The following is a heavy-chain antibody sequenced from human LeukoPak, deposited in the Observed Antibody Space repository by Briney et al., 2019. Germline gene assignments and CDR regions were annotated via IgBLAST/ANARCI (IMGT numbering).Heavy chain of an antibody. V-gene: IGHV3-64D*08. CDR1: GFTVSIYA. Sequence: GGSLRLSCSASGFTVSIYAMHCVRRAPGKGLQYVSGISFNGSNTYYADSVKGRFTISRDNSKNTLYLQMSSLRAEDSAIYYCVRDRGGSGWYSFDYWGQGTLVTVSS. J-gene: IGHJ4*02. CDR3: VRDRGGSGWYSFDY. D-gene: IGHD6-19*01. CDR2: ISFNGSNT.